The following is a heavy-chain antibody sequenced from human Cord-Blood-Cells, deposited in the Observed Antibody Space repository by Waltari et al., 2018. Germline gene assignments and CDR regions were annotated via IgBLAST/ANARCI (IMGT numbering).Heavy chain of an antibody. J-gene: IGHJ3*02. V-gene: IGHV3-53*01. D-gene: IGHD2-21*01. CDR2: IYSVGST. CDR1: GFTVSSNY. CDR3: ARDAYDAFDI. Sequence: EGQLVESGGGLIQPGGSLRLSCAASGFTVSSNYISLVRQAPGKGLEWVSVIYSVGSTYYADAVKGRFTISRDNSKNTLYLQMNSLRAEDTAVYYCARDAYDAFDIWGQGTMVTVSS.